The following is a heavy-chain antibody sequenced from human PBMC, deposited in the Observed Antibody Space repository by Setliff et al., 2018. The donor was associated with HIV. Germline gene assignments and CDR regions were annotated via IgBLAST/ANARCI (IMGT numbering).Heavy chain of an antibody. J-gene: IGHJ4*02. V-gene: IGHV4-39*07. D-gene: IGHD5-18*01. CDR3: ARGTWIQLSALALFDY. Sequence: SETLSLTCTVSGGSSSSRSYYWGWIRQPPGKGLEWIGSIYSSGSTYYNPSLKSRVTISVDTSKKQFSLRLSSVTAADTAVYYCARGTWIQLSALALFDYWGQGTLVTVSS. CDR1: GGSSSSRSYY. CDR2: IYSSGST.